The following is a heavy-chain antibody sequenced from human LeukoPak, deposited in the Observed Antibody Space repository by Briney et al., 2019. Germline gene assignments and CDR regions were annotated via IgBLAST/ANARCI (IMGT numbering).Heavy chain of an antibody. D-gene: IGHD3-22*01. V-gene: IGHV1-2*02. J-gene: IGHJ3*02. Sequence: ASVKVSCKASGYTFTGYYMHWVRQAPGQGLEWMGWINPNSGGTNYAQKFQGRVTMTRDTSISTAYMELSRLRSDDTAVYYCARKQSITMIVPDAFDIWGQGTMVTVSS. CDR2: INPNSGGT. CDR3: ARKQSITMIVPDAFDI. CDR1: GYTFTGYY.